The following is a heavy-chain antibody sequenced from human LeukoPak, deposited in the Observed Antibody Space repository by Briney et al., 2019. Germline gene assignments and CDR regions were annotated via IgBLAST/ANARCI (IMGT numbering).Heavy chain of an antibody. Sequence: PGGSLRLSCAASGFTFSSYWMHWVRQAPGKGLVWVSRIKSDGSSTSYADSVKGRFTISRDNAKNTLYLQMNSLRAEDTAVYYCVLHFDYWGQGTLVTVSS. CDR2: IKSDGSST. CDR1: GFTFSSYW. V-gene: IGHV3-74*01. CDR3: VLHFDY. D-gene: IGHD2-15*01. J-gene: IGHJ4*02.